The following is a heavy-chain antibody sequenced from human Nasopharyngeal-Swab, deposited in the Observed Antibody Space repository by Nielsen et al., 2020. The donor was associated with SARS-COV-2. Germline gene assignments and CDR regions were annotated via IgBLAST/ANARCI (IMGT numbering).Heavy chain of an antibody. CDR3: TRCGGGCYSGRNY. D-gene: IGHD2-15*01. CDR2: VRSKGNNYAT. Sequence: VRQMPGKGLEWVDRVRSKGNNYATAYSASVKGRFIIFRDDPTNTAYLQMNSLKTEDTAMYYCTRCGGGCYSGRNYWGQGTLVTVSS. J-gene: IGHJ4*02. V-gene: IGHV3-73*01.